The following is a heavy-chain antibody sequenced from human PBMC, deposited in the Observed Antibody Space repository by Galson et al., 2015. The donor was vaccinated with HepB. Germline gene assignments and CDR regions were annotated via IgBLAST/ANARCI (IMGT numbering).Heavy chain of an antibody. D-gene: IGHD3-3*01. CDR1: GFTFSSYA. J-gene: IGHJ3*02. Sequence: SLRLSCAASGFTFSSYAMHWVRQAPGKGLEWVAVISYDGSNKYYADSVKGRFTISRDNSKNTLYLQMNSLRAEDTAVYYCASTSNLRFLEWLYAFDIWGQGTMVTVSS. CDR3: ASTSNLRFLEWLYAFDI. CDR2: ISYDGSNK. V-gene: IGHV3-30-3*01.